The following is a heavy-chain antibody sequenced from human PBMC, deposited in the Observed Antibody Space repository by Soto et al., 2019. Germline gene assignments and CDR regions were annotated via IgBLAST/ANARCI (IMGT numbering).Heavy chain of an antibody. V-gene: IGHV3-33*01. J-gene: IGHJ4*02. CDR2: IWYDGSNK. Sequence: LRLSCAASGFTFSSYGMHWVRQAPGKGLEWVAVIWYDGSNKYYADSVKGRFTISRDNSKNTLYLQMNSLRAEDTAVYYCARVALRYSSSWYLGYWGQGTLVTVSS. D-gene: IGHD6-13*01. CDR3: ARVALRYSSSWYLGY. CDR1: GFTFSSYG.